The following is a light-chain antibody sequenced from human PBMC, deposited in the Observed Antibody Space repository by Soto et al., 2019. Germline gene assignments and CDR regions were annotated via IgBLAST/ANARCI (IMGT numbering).Light chain of an antibody. Sequence: QSVLTQPPSVSGAPGQRVTISCTGSSSNIGAGFDVHWYHQIAGTAPKLLIYGNSNRPSGVPDRFSGSKSGTSASLAISGLQSEDEADYYCATWDDSLNGVVFGGGTKLTVL. V-gene: IGLV1-40*01. CDR3: ATWDDSLNGVV. CDR2: GNS. J-gene: IGLJ2*01. CDR1: SSNIGAGFD.